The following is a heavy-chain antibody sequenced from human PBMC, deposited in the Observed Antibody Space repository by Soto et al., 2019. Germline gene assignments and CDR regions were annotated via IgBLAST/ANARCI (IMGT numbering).Heavy chain of an antibody. CDR2: ISSSGSTI. Sequence: GTLSLSWAAAGFNLSSYEMNWVRQAPGKGLEWVSYISSSGSTIYYADSVKGRFTISRDNAKNSLYLQMNSLRAEDKAVYYCARGLRTFDYWGQGTLVTVSA. V-gene: IGHV3-48*03. CDR1: GFNLSSYE. CDR3: ARGLRTFDY. J-gene: IGHJ4*02.